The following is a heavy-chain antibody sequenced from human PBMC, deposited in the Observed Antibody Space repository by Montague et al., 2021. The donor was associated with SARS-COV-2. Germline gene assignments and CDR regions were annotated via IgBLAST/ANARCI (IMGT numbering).Heavy chain of an antibody. Sequence: SQTLSLTCTVSGGSIGSYYWSWIRQPPGKGLEWIGYIYYSGSTNYNPSLKSRITISVDTSKNQFSLKLSSVTAADTAVYYCARGTAAGTNFDYWGQGTLVTVSS. J-gene: IGHJ4*02. D-gene: IGHD6-13*01. CDR2: IYYSGST. V-gene: IGHV4-59*01. CDR3: ARGTAAGTNFDY. CDR1: GGSIGSYY.